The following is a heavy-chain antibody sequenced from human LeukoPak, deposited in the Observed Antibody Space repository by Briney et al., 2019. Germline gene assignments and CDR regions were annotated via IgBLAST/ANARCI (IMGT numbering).Heavy chain of an antibody. CDR1: GGSFSGYY. CDR2: IYYSGST. D-gene: IGHD3-22*01. J-gene: IGHJ4*02. V-gene: IGHV4-59*12. Sequence: SETLSLTCAVYGGSFSGYYWSWIRQPPGKGLEWIGYIYYSGSTNYNPSLKSRVTISVDTSKNQFSLKLSSVTAADTAVYYCARGRYYDSRVDYWGQGTLVTVSS. CDR3: ARGRYYDSRVDY.